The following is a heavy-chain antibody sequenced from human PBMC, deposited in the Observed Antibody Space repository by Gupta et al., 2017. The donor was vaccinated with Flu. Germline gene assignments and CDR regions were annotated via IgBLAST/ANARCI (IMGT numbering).Heavy chain of an antibody. V-gene: IGHV1-18*01. D-gene: IGHD5-12*01. CDR1: GYTFTSYG. CDR2: ISAYNGNT. J-gene: IGHJ4*02. CDR3: ARESGRCGYSGYDLYWTFDY. Sequence: QVQLVQSGAEVKKPGASVKVSCKASGYTFTSYGISWVRQAPGQGLEWMGWISAYNGNTNYAQKLQGRVTMTTDTSTSTAYMELRSLSSDDTAVYYCARESGRCGYSGYDLYWTFDYWGQGTRVTVSA.